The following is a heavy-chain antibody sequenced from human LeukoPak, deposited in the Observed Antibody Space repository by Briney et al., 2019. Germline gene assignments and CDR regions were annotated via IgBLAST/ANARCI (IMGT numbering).Heavy chain of an antibody. CDR3: AKFRNSRQIVLDAFDI. Sequence: ASETLSLTCTVSGGSISSSSYYWGWIRQPPGKGLEWSGSIYYSGSTYYNPSLKSRVTISVDTSKNQFSLKLSSVTAADTAVYYCAKFRNSRQIVLDAFDIWGQGTMVTVSS. CDR1: GGSISSSSYY. J-gene: IGHJ3*02. V-gene: IGHV4-39*07. CDR2: IYYSGST. D-gene: IGHD4-23*01.